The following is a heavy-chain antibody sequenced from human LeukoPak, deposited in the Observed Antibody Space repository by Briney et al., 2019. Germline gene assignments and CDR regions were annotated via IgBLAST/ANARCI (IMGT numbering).Heavy chain of an antibody. CDR2: IIPILGIA. CDR1: GGTFSSYA. D-gene: IGHD1-26*01. Sequence: GASVKVSCKASGGTFSSYAISWVRQAPGQGLEWMGRIIPILGIANYAQKFQGRVTITADKSTSAAYMELSSLRSEDTAVYYCARSGSYQSLIDYWGQGTLVTVSS. V-gene: IGHV1-69*04. J-gene: IGHJ4*02. CDR3: ARSGSYQSLIDY.